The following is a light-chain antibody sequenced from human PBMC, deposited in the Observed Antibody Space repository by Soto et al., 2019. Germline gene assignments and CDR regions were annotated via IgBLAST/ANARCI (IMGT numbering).Light chain of an antibody. CDR2: KAS. Sequence: DIQMTQSPSTLSASVGDRVIITCRASQNINTWLAWYQQKPGKAPTLLIYKASTLESGVPSSFSGSGAGTEFTLTINSLQPDDFATDYYQRCDSSTFGQGTKVEI. V-gene: IGKV1-5*03. CDR1: QNINTW. CDR3: QRCDSST. J-gene: IGKJ1*01.